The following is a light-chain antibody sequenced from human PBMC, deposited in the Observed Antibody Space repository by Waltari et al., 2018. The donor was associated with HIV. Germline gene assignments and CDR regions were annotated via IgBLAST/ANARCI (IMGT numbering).Light chain of an antibody. CDR2: DAS. Sequence: DIQMTQSPSSLSASVGDRVTITCQASQDISNYLNGYQQKPGKVPKLLIYDASNLETGVPSRCSGSGSGTDFTFTISSLQPEDIATYYCQQYDNLPPMYTFGQGTKLEIK. J-gene: IGKJ2*01. CDR3: QQYDNLPPMYT. V-gene: IGKV1-33*01. CDR1: QDISNY.